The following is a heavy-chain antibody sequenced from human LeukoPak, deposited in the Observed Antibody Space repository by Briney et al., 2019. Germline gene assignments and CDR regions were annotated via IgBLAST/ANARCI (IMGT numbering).Heavy chain of an antibody. V-gene: IGHV3-7*01. CDR1: GFTFSNYW. J-gene: IGHJ4*02. CDR2: IKQDGSGT. Sequence: GGSLRLSCAVSGFTFSNYWMSWVRQAPGKGLEWVASIKQDGSGTYYVDSVKGRSTISRDNAKNSLYLQMNSLRAEDTAVYYCARGRPAAGQSFFGYWGQGTLVTVSS. D-gene: IGHD6-13*01. CDR3: ARGRPAAGQSFFGY.